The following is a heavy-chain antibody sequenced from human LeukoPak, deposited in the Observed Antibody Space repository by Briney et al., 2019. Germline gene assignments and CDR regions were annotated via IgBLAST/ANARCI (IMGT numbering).Heavy chain of an antibody. CDR2: IRPSTGDT. CDR3: ARVRDYLFDY. V-gene: IGHV1-18*01. CDR1: GYTFTSRG. Sequence: ASVKVSCKASGYTFTSRGISWVRQAPGQGLEWMGWIRPSTGDTDYALKFQGGVTLTTDTSTSTAYMELRSLRSDDTAVYYCARVRDYLFDYWGQGTLVTVSS. D-gene: IGHD2/OR15-2a*01. J-gene: IGHJ4*02.